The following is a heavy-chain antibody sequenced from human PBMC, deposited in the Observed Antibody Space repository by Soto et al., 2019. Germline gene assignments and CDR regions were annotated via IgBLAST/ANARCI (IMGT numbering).Heavy chain of an antibody. V-gene: IGHV3-30*18. CDR1: GFTFSSYG. CDR2: ISYDGSNK. Sequence: QVQLVESGGGVVQPGRSLRLSCAASGFTFSSYGMHWVRQAPGKGLERVAVISYDGSNKYYADSVKGRFTISRDNSKNTLYLQMNSLRAEDTAVYYCAKGGSRHFDYWGQGTLVTVSS. D-gene: IGHD5-12*01. CDR3: AKGGSRHFDY. J-gene: IGHJ4*02.